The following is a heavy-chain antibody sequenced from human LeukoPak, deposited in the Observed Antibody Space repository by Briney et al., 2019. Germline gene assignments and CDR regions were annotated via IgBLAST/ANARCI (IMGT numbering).Heavy chain of an antibody. CDR3: ARGGPEGPVLLWFGDSEQWFDP. CDR2: IYYTGST. D-gene: IGHD3-10*01. V-gene: IGHV4-59*01. CDR1: GGSISNYY. Sequence: PSETLSLTCTVSGGSISNYYWSWIRQPPGKGLEWIAYIYYTGSTNYNPSLKSRVTISVDTSKNQFSLKLSSVTAADTAVYYCARGGPEGPVLLWFGDSEQWFDPWGQGTLVTVSS. J-gene: IGHJ5*02.